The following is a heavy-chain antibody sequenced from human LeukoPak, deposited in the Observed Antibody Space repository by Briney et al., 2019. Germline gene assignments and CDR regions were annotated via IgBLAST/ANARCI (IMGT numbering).Heavy chain of an antibody. CDR1: GFTFSDFG. CDR3: VRGLGYCSSTRCSPGYYMDV. CDR2: IASSGSFM. D-gene: IGHD2-2*01. J-gene: IGHJ6*03. Sequence: PGGSLRLSCAASGFTFSDFGMNWVRQAPGKGFEWVSSIASSGSFMNYADSVKGRFTISRDNPKNSLYLQMNGLRAEDTAVYYCVRGLGYCSSTRCSPGYYMDVWGKGTTVTVSS. V-gene: IGHV3-21*04.